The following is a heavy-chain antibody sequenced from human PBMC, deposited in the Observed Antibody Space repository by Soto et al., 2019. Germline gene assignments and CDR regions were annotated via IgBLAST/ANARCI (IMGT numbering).Heavy chain of an antibody. J-gene: IGHJ4*02. CDR2: IIPIFGTA. CDR1: GYTFTSYG. V-gene: IGHV1-69*13. CDR3: AREVRRDGYNYLY. Sequence: QVQLVQSGAEVKKPGASVKVSCKASGYTFTSYGISWVRQAPGQGLEWMGGIIPIFGTANYAQKFQGRVTITADESTSTAYMELSSLRSEDTAVYYCAREVRRDGYNYLYWGQGTLVTVSS. D-gene: IGHD5-12*01.